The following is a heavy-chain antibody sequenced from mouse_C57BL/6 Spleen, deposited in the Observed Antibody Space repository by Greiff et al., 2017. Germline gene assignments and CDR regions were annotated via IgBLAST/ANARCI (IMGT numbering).Heavy chain of an antibody. Sequence: VQLKESGPELVKPGASVKIPCKASGYTFTDYNMDWVKQSHGKSLEWIGDINPNNGGTIYNQKFKGKATLTVDKSSSTAYMELRSLTSEDTSVYYCARLYDGPFAYWGQGTLVTVSA. V-gene: IGHV1-18*01. CDR3: ARLYDGPFAY. J-gene: IGHJ3*01. CDR2: INPNNGGT. D-gene: IGHD2-3*01. CDR1: GYTFTDYN.